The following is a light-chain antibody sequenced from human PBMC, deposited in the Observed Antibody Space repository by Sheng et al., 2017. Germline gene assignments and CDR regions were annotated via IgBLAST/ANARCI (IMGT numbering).Light chain of an antibody. CDR1: DDISNF. CDR3: QQYNTYPLT. J-gene: IGKJ4*01. CDR2: GAS. V-gene: IGKV1-16*02. Sequence: DIQLTQSPSSLSASVGDRVTITCRASDDISNFLAWFQQKPGKAPKSLIYGASSLHNGVSANFSGSGSGDRFSLSPSAACSLRISQLYYCQQYNTYPLTFGGGTKVDVK.